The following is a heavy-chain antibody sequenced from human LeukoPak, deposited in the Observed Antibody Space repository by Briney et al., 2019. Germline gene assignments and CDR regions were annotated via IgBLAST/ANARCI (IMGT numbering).Heavy chain of an antibody. CDR1: GGSFSGYY. D-gene: IGHD3-10*01. CDR2: IYYSGST. Sequence: SETLSLTCAVYGGSFSGYYWSWIRQPPGKGLEWIGYIYYSGSTNYNPSLKSRVTISVDTSKNQFSLKLSSVTAADTAVYYCARAMARQKSFDYWGQGTLVTVSS. J-gene: IGHJ4*02. CDR3: ARAMARQKSFDY. V-gene: IGHV4-59*01.